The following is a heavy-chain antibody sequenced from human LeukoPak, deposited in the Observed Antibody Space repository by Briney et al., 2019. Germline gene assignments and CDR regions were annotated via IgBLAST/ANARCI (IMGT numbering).Heavy chain of an antibody. J-gene: IGHJ4*02. CDR3: ARLSDSAGYYRPFFDY. CDR1: GGSISRHY. D-gene: IGHD3-22*01. V-gene: IGHV4-4*09. CDR2: IYSSGST. Sequence: SETLSLTCIVPGGSISRHYWSWIRQPPGKGLEWIGFIYSSGSTSYNPSLKSRVTISVDTFNDQVSLRLSSVTAADTAVYYCARLSDSAGYYRPFFDYWGQGTLVTVSS.